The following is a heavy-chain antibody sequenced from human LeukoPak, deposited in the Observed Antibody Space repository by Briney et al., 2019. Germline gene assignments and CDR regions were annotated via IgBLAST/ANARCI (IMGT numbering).Heavy chain of an antibody. CDR3: AKDRSNWFDS. J-gene: IGHJ5*01. V-gene: IGHV3-30*02. D-gene: IGHD2/OR15-2a*01. Sequence: GGSLGLSCAASGFSFSSYGMNWVRQAPGEGLEWLAFIWYDGNNEHYADSVKGRFTISRDNSKNTVYLQMNSLRAEDTAVYYCAKDRSNWFDSWGQGTLVTVSS. CDR1: GFSFSSYG. CDR2: IWYDGNNE.